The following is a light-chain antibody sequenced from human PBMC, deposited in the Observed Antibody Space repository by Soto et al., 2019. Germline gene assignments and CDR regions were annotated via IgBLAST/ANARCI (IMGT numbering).Light chain of an antibody. J-gene: IGKJ4*01. CDR2: DAS. V-gene: IGKV3-11*01. CDR3: QQRSNWLT. CDR1: QSVSSY. Sequence: EIVFTQSPATLSLSPGERATLSCRASQSVSSYLALYQQKPGQAPRLLIYDASNRATGIPARFSGSGSGTDFTLTISSLEPEDFAVYYCQQRSNWLTFGGGTKVDIK.